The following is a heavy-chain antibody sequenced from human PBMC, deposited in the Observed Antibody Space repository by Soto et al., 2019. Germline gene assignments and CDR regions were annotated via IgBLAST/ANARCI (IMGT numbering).Heavy chain of an antibody. CDR1: GGSISGSSYY. D-gene: IGHD1-20*01. CDR2: IRSSGST. Sequence: SETLSLACTVSGGSISGSSYYWAWIRQPPGKGLEWIGSIRSSGSTHYNPSLKSRATISVDTSKNQFSLKLSSVSATDTAIYYCARQRESVNGTGYWGQGTLVTVSS. CDR3: ARQRESVNGTGY. J-gene: IGHJ4*02. V-gene: IGHV4-39*01.